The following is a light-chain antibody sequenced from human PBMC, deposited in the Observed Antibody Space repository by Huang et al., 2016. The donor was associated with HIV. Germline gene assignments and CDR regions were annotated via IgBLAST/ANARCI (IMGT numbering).Light chain of an antibody. CDR3: QQYNNWPYT. Sequence: EIVMTQSPATLSVSPGERATLSCRASQSISSSCAWYQQKPGQAPRLLIHGASTRAIGIPARFSGSGSGTEFTLTISSLQSEDFAVYHCQQYNNWPYTFGQGTNLEIK. CDR1: QSISSS. V-gene: IGKV3-15*01. J-gene: IGKJ2*01. CDR2: GAS.